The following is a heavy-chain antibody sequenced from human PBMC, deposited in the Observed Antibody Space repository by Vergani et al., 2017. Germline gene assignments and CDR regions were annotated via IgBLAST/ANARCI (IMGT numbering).Heavy chain of an antibody. J-gene: IGHJ4*02. CDR3: AKHFRGWGIDY. CDR2: IQFDGSNQ. V-gene: IGHV3-30*02. Sequence: QVQLVESGGGVVQRGGSLRLSCATSGFTLSNYDMQWIRQGPGKGLEFVAFIQFDGSNQYYADSVKGRFTLSRDFSKNTLYMQMNSLRTDDTATYYCAKHFRGWGIDYGGKEPQVIVSS. D-gene: IGHD3-16*01. CDR1: GFTLSNYD.